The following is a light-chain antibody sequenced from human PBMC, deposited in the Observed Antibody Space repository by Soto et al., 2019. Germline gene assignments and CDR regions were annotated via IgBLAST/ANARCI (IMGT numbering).Light chain of an antibody. CDR2: GAF. CDR1: QSISFIY. V-gene: IGKV3-20*01. CDR3: HRYLYSPWT. J-gene: IGKJ1*01. Sequence: EIVLTQSPGTLSLSPGERATLSCRTSQSISFIYLAWYQQKPGQAPRLVFYGAFGRATGIPDRFSGSGSGTDFTLTISRLEPEDFAVYYCHRYLYSPWTFGQGTKVEIK.